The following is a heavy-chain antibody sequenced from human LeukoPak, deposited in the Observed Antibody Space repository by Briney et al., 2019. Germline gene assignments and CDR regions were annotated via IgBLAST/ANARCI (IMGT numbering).Heavy chain of an antibody. CDR1: GFTFSSYS. CDR3: VRGASGWSLGY. Sequence: GGSLRLSCAASGFTFSSYSMNWVRRAPGKGLEWLSYISSSSETIYYADSVKGRFTISRDNAKNSLYLQMNSLRAEDTAVYYCVRGASGWSLGYWGQGSLVTVSS. CDR2: ISSSSETI. D-gene: IGHD6-19*01. V-gene: IGHV3-48*04. J-gene: IGHJ4*02.